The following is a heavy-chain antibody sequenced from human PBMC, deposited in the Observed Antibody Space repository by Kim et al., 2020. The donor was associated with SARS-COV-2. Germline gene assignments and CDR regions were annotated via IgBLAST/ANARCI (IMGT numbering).Heavy chain of an antibody. V-gene: IGHV4-34*01. CDR1: GGYFSGYY. CDR3: ARGMEGHDY. Sequence: SETLSLTCAVYGGYFSGYYWSWIRQPPGKGLEWIGEINHSGSTNYNPSLKSRVTISVDTSKNQFSLKLSSVTAADTAVYYCARGMEGHDYWGQGTLVTV. J-gene: IGHJ4*02. D-gene: IGHD2-8*01. CDR2: INHSGST.